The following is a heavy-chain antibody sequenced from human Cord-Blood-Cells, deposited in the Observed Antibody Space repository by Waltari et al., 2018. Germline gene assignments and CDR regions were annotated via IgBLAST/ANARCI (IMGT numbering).Heavy chain of an antibody. CDR3: ARGDSSSGYYGMDV. V-gene: IGHV3-21*01. D-gene: IGHD6-6*01. J-gene: IGHJ6*02. Sequence: EVQLVESGGGLVKPGGSLRLSCAASGFTFSSYSMHWVAQAPGKGLEWVSSISSSSSYIYYADSVKGRFTISRDNAKNSLYLQMNSLRAEDTAVYYCARGDSSSGYYGMDVWGQGTTVTVSS. CDR2: ISSSSSYI. CDR1: GFTFSSYS.